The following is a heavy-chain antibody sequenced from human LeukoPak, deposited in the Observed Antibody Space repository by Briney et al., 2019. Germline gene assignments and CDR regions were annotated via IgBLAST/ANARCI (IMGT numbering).Heavy chain of an antibody. CDR2: IYPDDSDT. V-gene: IGHV5-51*01. Sequence: GESLKTSCKGSGYSSINYWIGWVRQMPGKGLEWMGIIYPDDSDTRYSPSFQGQVTISADKSISTAYLQWSSLKASDTAMYYCARRRVAAVTLDDAFAIWGQGTMVTVSS. J-gene: IGHJ3*02. D-gene: IGHD2-2*01. CDR1: GYSSINYW. CDR3: ARRRVAAVTLDDAFAI.